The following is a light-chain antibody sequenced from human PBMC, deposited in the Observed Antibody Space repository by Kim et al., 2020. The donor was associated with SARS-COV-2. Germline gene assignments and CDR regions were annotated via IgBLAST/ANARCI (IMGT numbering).Light chain of an antibody. V-gene: IGLV2-14*03. CDR3: TSYTGADTVV. Sequence: GQSITIYCTGPSSLVRDYNYVSWYQQHPDKAPKLIIYDVSDRPSGVSTHFSGSKSGNTASLTISGIQAANEADYYCTSYTGADTVVFGGGTKVTVL. CDR1: SSLVRDYNY. J-gene: IGLJ2*01. CDR2: DVS.